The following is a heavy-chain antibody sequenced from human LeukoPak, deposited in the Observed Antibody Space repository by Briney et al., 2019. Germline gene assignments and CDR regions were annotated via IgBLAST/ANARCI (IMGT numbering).Heavy chain of an antibody. CDR1: IDSFSNYH. Sequence: KTSETLSLTCAVYIDSFSNYHWNWIRQTPAKGMEWIGEVNESGGTNISPSLKSRVTISVDTSKNQFSLKLSSVTAADTAVYYCARFPWDGSLNDLAFDIWGQGTMVTVSS. V-gene: IGHV4-34*01. CDR3: ARFPWDGSLNDLAFDI. D-gene: IGHD1-1*01. CDR2: VNESGGT. J-gene: IGHJ3*02.